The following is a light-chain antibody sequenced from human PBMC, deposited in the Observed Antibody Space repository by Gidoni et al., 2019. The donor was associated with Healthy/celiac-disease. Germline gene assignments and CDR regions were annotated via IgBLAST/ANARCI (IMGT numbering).Light chain of an antibody. Sequence: SYELTQPLSVSVALGQSARITCGGNNLGSKNVHWYPQKTGQAPVLVIYRDSNRPSGIPERFSGSNSGNTATLTISRAQAGDEADYYCQVWESSTVVFGGGTKLTVL. CDR2: RDS. V-gene: IGLV3-9*01. CDR1: NLGSKN. CDR3: QVWESSTVV. J-gene: IGLJ2*01.